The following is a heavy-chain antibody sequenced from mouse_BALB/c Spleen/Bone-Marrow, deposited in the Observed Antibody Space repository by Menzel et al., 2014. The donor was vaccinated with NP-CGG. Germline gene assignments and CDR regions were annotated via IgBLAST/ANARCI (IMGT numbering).Heavy chain of an antibody. CDR2: ISSGGGST. D-gene: IGHD2-1*01. CDR1: GFAFSSYD. CDR3: ARLDYGNYEGGAMDY. V-gene: IGHV5-12-1*01. Sequence: EAQGVESGGGLVKPGGSLKLSCAASGFAFSSYDMSWVRQTPEKRLEWVAYISSGGGSTYYPDTVKGRFTISRDNAKNTLYLQMSSLKSEDTAMYYCARLDYGNYEGGAMDYWGQGTSVTVSS. J-gene: IGHJ4*01.